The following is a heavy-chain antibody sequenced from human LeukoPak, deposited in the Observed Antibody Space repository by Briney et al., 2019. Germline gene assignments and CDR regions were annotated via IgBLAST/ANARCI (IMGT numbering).Heavy chain of an antibody. D-gene: IGHD6-13*01. Sequence: GGSLRLSCAASGFTFDDYAMHWVRQAPGKGLEWVSGISWNSGSIGYADSVKGRFTISRDNAKNSLYLQMNSLRAEDTALYYCAKDIKSEQQLVGFDCWGQGTLVTVSS. CDR3: AKDIKSEQQLVGFDC. CDR2: ISWNSGSI. J-gene: IGHJ4*02. V-gene: IGHV3-9*01. CDR1: GFTFDDYA.